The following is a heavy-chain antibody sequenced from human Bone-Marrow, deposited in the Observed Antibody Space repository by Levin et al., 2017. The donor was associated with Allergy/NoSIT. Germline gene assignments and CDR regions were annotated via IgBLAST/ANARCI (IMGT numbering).Heavy chain of an antibody. V-gene: IGHV1-18*01. CDR2: ISAYNGNT. J-gene: IGHJ2*01. CDR1: GYTFTSYG. CDR3: AREGVAAAGNITGGYFDL. D-gene: IGHD6-13*01. Sequence: ASVKVSCKASGYTFTSYGISWVRQAPGQGLEWMGWISAYNGNTNYAQKLQGRVTMTTDTSTSTAYMELRSLRSDDTAVYYCAREGVAAAGNITGGYFDLWGRGTLVTVSS.